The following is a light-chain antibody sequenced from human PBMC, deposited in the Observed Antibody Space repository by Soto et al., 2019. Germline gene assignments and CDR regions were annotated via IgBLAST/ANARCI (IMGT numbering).Light chain of an antibody. V-gene: IGKV1-5*03. Sequence: DIQMTQPPSTLSGSVGDRVTITCRASQTISSWWAWYQQKPGKAPKLLIYKASTLKSGVPSRVSGGGSGTEFTLTISSLQPDDFATYYCQHYNSYSEAFGQGTKVDIK. CDR1: QTISSW. CDR3: QHYNSYSEA. J-gene: IGKJ1*01. CDR2: KAS.